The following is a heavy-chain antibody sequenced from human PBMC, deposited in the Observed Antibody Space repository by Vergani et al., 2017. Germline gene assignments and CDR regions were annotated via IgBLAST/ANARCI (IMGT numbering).Heavy chain of an antibody. CDR3: ATAGAAYCRGASCYAFFEY. V-gene: IGHV3-30*02. D-gene: IGHD2-15*01. CDR1: GFTFTNYG. Sequence: QVQLVESGGGVVQPGGSLRLSCAASGFTFTNYGMHWVRQAPGKGLEWVAFTRYDGIVEYYGDSVRGRFTISRDNSKNTLYLQMNRLRPEDTAVYYCATAGAAYCRGASCYAFFEYWGQGTLVTVAS. J-gene: IGHJ4*02. CDR2: TRYDGIVE.